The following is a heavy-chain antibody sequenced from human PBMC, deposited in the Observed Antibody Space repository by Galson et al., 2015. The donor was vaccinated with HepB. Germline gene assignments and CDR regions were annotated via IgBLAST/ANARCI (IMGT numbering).Heavy chain of an antibody. CDR3: ARIARVGTPHPAIKGSGRRYYYYYYMDV. CDR1: GFTFSSYS. V-gene: IGHV3-48*02. D-gene: IGHD2-21*02. CDR2: ISSSSSTI. J-gene: IGHJ6*03. Sequence: SLRLSCAASGFTFSSYSMNWVRQAPGKGLEWVSYISSSSSTIYYADSVKGRFTISRDNAKNSLYLQMNSLRDEDTAVYYCARIARVGTPHPAIKGSGRRYYYYYYMDVWGKGTTVTVSS.